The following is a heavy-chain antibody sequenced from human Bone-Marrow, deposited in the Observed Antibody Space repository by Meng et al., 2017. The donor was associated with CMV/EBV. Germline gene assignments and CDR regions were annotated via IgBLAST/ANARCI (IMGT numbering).Heavy chain of an antibody. V-gene: IGHV3-7*01. CDR3: ARICVTGAACYHFDY. D-gene: IGHD1-14*01. CDR2: IKQDGSEK. J-gene: IGHJ4*02. CDR1: GFTFTNYW. Sequence: GESLKISCAASGFTFTNYWMSWVRQAPGKGLEWVANIKQDGSEKQYVDSVKGRFTVSRDNAKNSLDLQMNSLRVDDTAVYYCARICVTGAACYHFDYWGQGTLVTVPS.